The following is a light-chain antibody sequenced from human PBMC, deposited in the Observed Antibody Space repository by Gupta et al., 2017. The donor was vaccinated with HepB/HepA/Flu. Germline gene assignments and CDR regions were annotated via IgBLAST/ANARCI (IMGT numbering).Light chain of an antibody. Sequence: PSSLSASVGDIVTFTCRASHDISNYVAWYQQRPGKVPRLLIYAASSLQPGVPSRFRGSGSGTDFTLTITGLQPEDVATYYCQKYNSAPWTFGQGTKVELK. CDR2: AAS. CDR3: QKYNSAPWT. V-gene: IGKV1-27*01. CDR1: HDISNY. J-gene: IGKJ1*01.